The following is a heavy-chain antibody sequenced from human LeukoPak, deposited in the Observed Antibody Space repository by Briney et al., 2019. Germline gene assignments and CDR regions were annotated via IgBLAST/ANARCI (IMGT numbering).Heavy chain of an antibody. D-gene: IGHD2-2*01. J-gene: IGHJ4*02. CDR3: TRGRGYCSSTSCANFDY. V-gene: IGHV4-59*01. CDR2: IYSSGST. Sequence: SETLSLTCTVSGGSISSYYWSWIRQPPGKGLEWIGYIYSSGSTNYNPSLKSRVTISGDTSKNQFSLKLSSVTAADTAVYYCTRGRGYCSSTSCANFDYWGQGTLVTVSS. CDR1: GGSISSYY.